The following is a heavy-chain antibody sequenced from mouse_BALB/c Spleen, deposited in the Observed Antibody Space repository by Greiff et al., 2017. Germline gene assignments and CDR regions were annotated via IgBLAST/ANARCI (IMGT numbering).Heavy chain of an antibody. CDR2: INPSNGRT. CDR1: GYTFTSYW. Sequence: QVQLKQPGAELVKPGASVKLSCKASGYTFTSYWMHWVKQRPGQGLEWIGEINPSNGRTNYNEKFKSKATLTVDKSSSTAYMQLSSLTSEDSAVYYCARNYGSSLDYWGQGTTLTVSS. J-gene: IGHJ2*01. V-gene: IGHV1S81*02. CDR3: ARNYGSSLDY. D-gene: IGHD1-1*01.